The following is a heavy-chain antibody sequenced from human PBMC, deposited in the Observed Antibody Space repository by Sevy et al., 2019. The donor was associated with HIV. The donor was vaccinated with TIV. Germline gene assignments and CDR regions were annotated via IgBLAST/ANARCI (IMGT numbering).Heavy chain of an antibody. CDR2: IYYNGHI. V-gene: IGHV4-59*08. D-gene: IGHD1-26*01. J-gene: IGHJ4*02. CDR1: GGSITSLY. CDR3: AGENAWGRGYS. Sequence: SETLSLTCTVSGGSITSLYWNWIRQPPGKGLEWIANIYYNGHINYVPSLKSRVTLSLYTSTNQFSLRLSSVTAADTAMYYCAGENAWGRGYSWGQGTLVTVSS.